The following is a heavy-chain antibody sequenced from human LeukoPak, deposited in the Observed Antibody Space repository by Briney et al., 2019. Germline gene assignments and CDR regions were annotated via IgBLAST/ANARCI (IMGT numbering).Heavy chain of an antibody. CDR3: ARGRGASNYSPYYFDY. J-gene: IGHJ4*02. CDR1: GFTFSSYE. V-gene: IGHV3-48*03. Sequence: GGSLRLSCAASGFTFSSYEMNWVRQAPGKGLEWVSYISSSGSTIYYADSVKGRFTISRDNAKNSLYLQMNSLRAEDTAVYYCARGRGASNYSPYYFDYWGQGTLVTVSS. CDR2: ISSSGSTI. D-gene: IGHD4-11*01.